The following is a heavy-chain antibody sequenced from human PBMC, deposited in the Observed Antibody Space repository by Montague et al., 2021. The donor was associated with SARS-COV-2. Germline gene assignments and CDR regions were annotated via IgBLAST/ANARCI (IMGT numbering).Heavy chain of an antibody. J-gene: IGHJ3*02. D-gene: IGHD3-22*01. CDR3: ARQYYDSSGEDAFDI. Sequence: ETLSLTCPVSGGSISSYYWSWIRQPPGKGLEWIGYIYYSGSTNYNPSLKSRVTISVDTSKNQFSLKLSSVTAADTAVYYCARQYYDSSGEDAFDIWGQGTMVTVSS. CDR1: GGSISSYY. CDR2: IYYSGST. V-gene: IGHV4-59*08.